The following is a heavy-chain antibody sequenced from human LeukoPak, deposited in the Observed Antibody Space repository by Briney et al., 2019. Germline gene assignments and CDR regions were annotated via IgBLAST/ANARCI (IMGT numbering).Heavy chain of an antibody. Sequence: GGSLRLSCAASGFTFSDYYMSWIRQAPGKGLEWVSYISSSSSYTNYADSVKGRFTISRDNAKNSLYLQMNSLRAEDTAVYYCARGTMTTVTYYFDYWGQGTLVTVSS. CDR3: ARGTMTTVTYYFDY. CDR1: GFTFSDYY. D-gene: IGHD4-17*01. J-gene: IGHJ4*02. V-gene: IGHV3-11*06. CDR2: ISSSSSYT.